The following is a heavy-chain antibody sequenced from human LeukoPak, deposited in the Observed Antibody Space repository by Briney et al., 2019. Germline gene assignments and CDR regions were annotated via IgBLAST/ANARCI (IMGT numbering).Heavy chain of an antibody. CDR2: ISSSSSSTI. J-gene: IGHJ5*02. CDR1: GFTFSSYS. V-gene: IGHV3-48*01. CDR3: AKGGYQLLRSWFDP. Sequence: GGSLRLSCAASGFTFSSYSMNWVRQAPGRGLEGVSYISSSSSSTIYYADSVKGRFTISRDNAKNSLYLQMNSLRAEDTAVYYCAKGGYQLLRSWFDPWGQGTLVTVSS. D-gene: IGHD2-2*01.